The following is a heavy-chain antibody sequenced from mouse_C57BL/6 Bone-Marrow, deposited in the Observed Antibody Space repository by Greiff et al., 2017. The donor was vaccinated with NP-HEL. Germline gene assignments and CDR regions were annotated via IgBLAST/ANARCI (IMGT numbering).Heavy chain of an antibody. CDR1: GFTFSSYA. Sequence: EVKVEESGEGLVKPGGSLKLSCAASGFTFSSYAMSWVRQTPEKRLEWVAYISSGGDYIYYADTVKGRFTISRDNARNTLYLQMSSLKSEDTAMYYCTRGANWDEGWYFDVWGTGTTVTVSS. D-gene: IGHD4-1*01. V-gene: IGHV5-9-1*02. J-gene: IGHJ1*03. CDR3: TRGANWDEGWYFDV. CDR2: ISSGGDYI.